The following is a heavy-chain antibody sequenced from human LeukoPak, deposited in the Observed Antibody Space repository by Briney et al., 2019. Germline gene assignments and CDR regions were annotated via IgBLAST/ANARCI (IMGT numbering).Heavy chain of an antibody. CDR1: GFTFSSYA. CDR3: AKPRGVLLWFGERNWFDP. D-gene: IGHD3-10*01. V-gene: IGHV3-23*01. J-gene: IGHJ5*02. CDR2: ISGSGGST. Sequence: GGSLRLSCAASGFTFSSYAMSWVRQAPGKGLEWVSAISGSGGSTYYADSVKGRFTISRDNSKNTLYLQMNSLRAEDTAVYYCAKPRGVLLWFGERNWFDPWGQETLVSVSS.